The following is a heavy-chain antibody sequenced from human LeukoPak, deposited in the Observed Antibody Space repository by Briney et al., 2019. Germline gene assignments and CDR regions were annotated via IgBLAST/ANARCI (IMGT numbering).Heavy chain of an antibody. CDR2: TYYRSTWYN. CDR3: ARYTGWYIFDY. J-gene: IGHJ4*02. Sequence: SQTLSLTRAISGDSVSSSSAAWNWLRQSPSRGLEWLGRTYYRSTWYNDYAVSVQSRITFTPDTSKNQFSLHLNSVTPEDTAVYYCARYTGWYIFDYWGPGILVTVSS. CDR1: GDSVSSSSAA. V-gene: IGHV6-1*01. D-gene: IGHD6-19*01.